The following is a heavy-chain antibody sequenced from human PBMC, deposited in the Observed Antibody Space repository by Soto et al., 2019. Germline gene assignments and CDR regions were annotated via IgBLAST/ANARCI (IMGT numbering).Heavy chain of an antibody. CDR3: ARIVSGYSSTADY. J-gene: IGHJ4*02. V-gene: IGHV4-34*01. CDR2: INHSGST. Sequence: SETLSLTCAVYGGSFSGYYWSWIRQPPGKGLEWIGEINHSGSTNYNPSLKSRVTISVDTSKNQFSLKLSSVTAADTAVYYCARIVSGYSSTADYWGQGTLVTVSS. CDR1: GGSFSGYY. D-gene: IGHD3-22*01.